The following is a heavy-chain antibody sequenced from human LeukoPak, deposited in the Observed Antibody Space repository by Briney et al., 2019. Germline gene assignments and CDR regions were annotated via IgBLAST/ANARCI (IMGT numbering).Heavy chain of an antibody. CDR3: AKAVGFDWYWHY. CDR2: ISYDGSNK. V-gene: IGHV3-30*18. CDR1: GFTFSSYG. J-gene: IGHJ4*02. D-gene: IGHD3-9*01. Sequence: GGSLRLSCAASGFTFSSYGMHWVRQAPGKGLEWVSVISYDGSNKYYADSVKGRFTISRDNSKNTLYLQMNSLRAEDTAMYYCAKAVGFDWYWHYWGQGTLVTVSS.